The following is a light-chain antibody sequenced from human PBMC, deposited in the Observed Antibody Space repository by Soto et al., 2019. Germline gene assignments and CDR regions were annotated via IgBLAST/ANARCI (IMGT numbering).Light chain of an antibody. J-gene: IGKJ4*01. CDR2: GAS. V-gene: IGKV1-39*01. CDR3: QQSYSAPPLT. CDR1: QGVDSD. Sequence: IQMTQSPSSLSASVGDSVTITCRASQGVDSDLSWYQQRPGKAPKLLIYGASNLHSGVPSRFSGSGSGTDFSLTISSLQPEDFGTYYCQQSYSAPPLTFGAGTKVDIK.